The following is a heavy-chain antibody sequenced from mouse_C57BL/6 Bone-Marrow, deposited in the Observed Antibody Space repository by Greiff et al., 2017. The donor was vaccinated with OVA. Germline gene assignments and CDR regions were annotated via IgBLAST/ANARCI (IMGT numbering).Heavy chain of an antibody. Sequence: VQLKVSGAELVKPGASVKLSCTASGFNIKDYYMHWVKQRTEQGLEWIGRIDPEDGETKYAPKFQGKATITADTSSNPAYLQLSSLTSEDTAVYCCARGDDGYSPFGYWGQGTALTVSS. CDR3: ARGDDGYSPFGY. V-gene: IGHV14-2*01. J-gene: IGHJ2*01. CDR2: IDPEDGET. D-gene: IGHD2-3*01. CDR1: GFNIKDYY.